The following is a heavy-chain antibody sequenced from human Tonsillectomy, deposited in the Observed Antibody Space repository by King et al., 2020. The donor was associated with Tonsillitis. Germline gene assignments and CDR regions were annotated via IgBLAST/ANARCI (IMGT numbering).Heavy chain of an antibody. CDR3: ARARGDYDFWSGYYIHFDY. V-gene: IGHV4-30-4*01. J-gene: IGHJ4*02. D-gene: IGHD3-3*01. Sequence: QLQESGPGLVKPSQTLSLTCTVSGGSISSGDYYWSWIRQPPGKVLEWIGYIYYSGSTYYNPSLKSRVTISVDTSKNQFSLKLSSVTAADTAVYYCARARGDYDFWSGYYIHFDYWGQGTLVTVSS. CDR1: GGSISSGDYY. CDR2: IYYSGST.